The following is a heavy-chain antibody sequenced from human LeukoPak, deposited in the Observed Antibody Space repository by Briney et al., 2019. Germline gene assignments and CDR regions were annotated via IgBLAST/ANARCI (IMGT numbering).Heavy chain of an antibody. J-gene: IGHJ4*02. V-gene: IGHV3-73*01. CDR1: GFTFRGSA. Sequence: GGSLRLSCAASGFTFRGSAMHWARQASGKGLEWVGRIRSKANSYATAYAASVKGRFTISRDDSKNTAYLQMNSLKTEDTAVYYCTSYCSGGSCPYYFDYWGQGTLVTVSS. CDR3: TSYCSGGSCPYYFDY. D-gene: IGHD2-15*01. CDR2: IRSKANSYAT.